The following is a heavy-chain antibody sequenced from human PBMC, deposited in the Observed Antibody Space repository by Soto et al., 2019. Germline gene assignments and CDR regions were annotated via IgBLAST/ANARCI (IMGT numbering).Heavy chain of an antibody. CDR1: GGSISSGDYY. Sequence: PSETLSLTCTVSGGSISSGDYYWSWIRQPPGKGLEWIGYIYYSGSTYYNPSLKSRVTISVDTSKNQFSLKLSSVTAADTAVYYCARDAYYHYGMDVWGQGTTVTVSS. CDR2: IYYSGST. V-gene: IGHV4-30-4*01. J-gene: IGHJ6*02. CDR3: ARDAYYHYGMDV.